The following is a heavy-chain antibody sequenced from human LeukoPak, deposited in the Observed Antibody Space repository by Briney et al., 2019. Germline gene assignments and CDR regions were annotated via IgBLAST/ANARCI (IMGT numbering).Heavy chain of an antibody. CDR2: IYYSGGT. J-gene: IGHJ3*02. D-gene: IGHD4-17*01. CDR1: GGSISNNYVY. V-gene: IGHV4-39*07. CDR3: ARDLVTVTKGFDI. Sequence: RTSETLSLTCTVSGGSISNNYVYWAWIRQPPGKGLEWIGTIYYSGGTYYNPSLNSRVTVSIDTSKNQFSLKLSSVTTADTAVYYCARDLVTVTKGFDIWGLGTMVSVSS.